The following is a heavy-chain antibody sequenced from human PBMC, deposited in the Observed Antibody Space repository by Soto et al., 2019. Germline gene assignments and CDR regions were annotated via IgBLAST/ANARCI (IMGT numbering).Heavy chain of an antibody. D-gene: IGHD2-2*01. CDR2: IIPIFGTA. CDR1: GGTFSSYA. J-gene: IGHJ6*02. Sequence: QVQLVQSGAEVKKPGSSVKVSCKASGGTFSSYAISWVRQAPGQGLEWMGGIIPIFGTANYAQKFQGRVTITADESTSTAYMELSSLRSEDTAVYYCASRADLVPAAMLVVGYYYGMDVWGQGTTVTVSS. CDR3: ASRADLVPAAMLVVGYYYGMDV. V-gene: IGHV1-69*12.